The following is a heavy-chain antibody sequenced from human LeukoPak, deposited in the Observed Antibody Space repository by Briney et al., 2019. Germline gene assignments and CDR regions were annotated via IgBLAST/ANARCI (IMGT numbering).Heavy chain of an antibody. J-gene: IGHJ4*02. V-gene: IGHV3-7*05. Sequence: QTGGSLRLSCVASGXTFSTYWVNWVRQAPGKGLECVANIKQDGSEKYYVDSVKGRFTISRDNAKNSLYLQMNSLRPEDTAVYFCAGAGGGWYSDYWGQGTLVTVSS. D-gene: IGHD2-15*01. CDR1: GXTFSTYW. CDR2: IKQDGSEK. CDR3: AGAGGGWYSDY.